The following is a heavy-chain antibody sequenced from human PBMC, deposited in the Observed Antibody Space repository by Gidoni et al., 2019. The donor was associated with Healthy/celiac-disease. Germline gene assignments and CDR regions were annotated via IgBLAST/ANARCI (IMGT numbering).Heavy chain of an antibody. Sequence: EVQLLESGGGLVQPGGSMRLSCAASGFTFSSYAMSWVRQAPGKGLVWVSAISGSGGSTYYADSVKGRFTISRDNSKNTLYLQMNSLRAEDTAVYYCAKLLYCVVVIGGCGCVYWGQGTLVTVSS. CDR2: ISGSGGST. D-gene: IGHD3-22*01. CDR3: AKLLYCVVVIGGCGCVY. J-gene: IGHJ4*02. V-gene: IGHV3-23*01. CDR1: GFTFSSYA.